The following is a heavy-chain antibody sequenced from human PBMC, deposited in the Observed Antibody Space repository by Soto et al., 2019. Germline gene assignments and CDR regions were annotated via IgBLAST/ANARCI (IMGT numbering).Heavy chain of an antibody. CDR3: ARERVRRGFVD. CDR1: GCTFTSYD. Sequence: QVQLVQSGAEVKKPGASVKVSCKASGCTFTSYDINWVRQATGQGLEWMGWMNPNSGNTGYAQKFQGRVTLTSNTSISTAYMELRSLTSEDTAVYYCARERVRRGFVDSGQGTRVPVSS. J-gene: IGHJ4*02. CDR2: MNPNSGNT. D-gene: IGHD3-10*01. V-gene: IGHV1-8*01.